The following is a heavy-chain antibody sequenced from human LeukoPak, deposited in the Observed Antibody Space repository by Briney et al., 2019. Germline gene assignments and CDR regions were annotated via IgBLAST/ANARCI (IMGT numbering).Heavy chain of an antibody. Sequence: GGSLRLSCAASGFTFSSSAMSWVRQAPGKGLYWVSAISGSGTGTYYADSVKGRFTISRDNFKNTLYLQMNSLRAEDTAVYYCAKEGGTGTRFDYWGQGTLVTVSS. CDR2: ISGSGTGT. D-gene: IGHD1-7*01. V-gene: IGHV3-23*01. CDR1: GFTFSSSA. J-gene: IGHJ4*02. CDR3: AKEGGTGTRFDY.